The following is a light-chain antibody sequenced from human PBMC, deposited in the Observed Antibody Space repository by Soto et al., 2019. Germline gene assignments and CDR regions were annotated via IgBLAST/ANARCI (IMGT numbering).Light chain of an antibody. CDR1: IGHSDYA. Sequence: QAVLTQSPSASASPGASAKLTCTLSIGHSDYAIAWHQQQPEKGPRYLMKVTSDGSHTKGDGIPDRFSGSSSGADRYLTISSLRSDDEADYYCQAWGTGGVFGGGTKLTVL. CDR3: QAWGTGGV. CDR2: VTSDGSH. V-gene: IGLV4-69*01. J-gene: IGLJ3*02.